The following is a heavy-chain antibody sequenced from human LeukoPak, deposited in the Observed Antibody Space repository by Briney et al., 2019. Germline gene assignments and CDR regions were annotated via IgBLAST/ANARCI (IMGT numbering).Heavy chain of an antibody. D-gene: IGHD3-10*02. J-gene: IGHJ5*02. V-gene: IGHV1-18*01. CDR1: GHTFSTYG. CDR3: ARGSETQLFGRWRWFDP. CDR2: ISAYNGNT. Sequence: ASVKVSCKVSGHTFSTYGFSWVRLAPGQGLEWMGWISAYNGNTNYAQKFQGRVTMTTDTSTSTAYMELRGLRSDDTAVYYCARGSETQLFGRWRWFDPWGQGTLVTVSS.